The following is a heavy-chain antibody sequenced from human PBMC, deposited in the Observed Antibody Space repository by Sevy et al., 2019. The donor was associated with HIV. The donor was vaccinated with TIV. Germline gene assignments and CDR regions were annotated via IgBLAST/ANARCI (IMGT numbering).Heavy chain of an antibody. CDR3: AREGGGYCSSTSCYTGYYYGMDV. CDR1: GFTFSSYW. J-gene: IGHJ6*02. D-gene: IGHD2-2*02. Sequence: GGSLRLSCAASGFTFSSYWMHWVRQAPGKGLVWVSRINSDGSSTSYADSVKGRFTISRDNAKNTLYLQMNSLRAEDTAVYYCAREGGGYCSSTSCYTGYYYGMDVWGQGTTVTVSS. V-gene: IGHV3-74*01. CDR2: INSDGSST.